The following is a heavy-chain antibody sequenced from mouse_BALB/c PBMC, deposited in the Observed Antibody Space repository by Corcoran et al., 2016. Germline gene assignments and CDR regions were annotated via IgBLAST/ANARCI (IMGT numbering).Heavy chain of an antibody. CDR2: INPYNGGT. J-gene: IGHJ4*01. CDR3: ARWNYGSSYDAMDY. CDR1: GYSFTSYT. V-gene: IGHV1-18*01. Sequence: EVQLQQSGPELVKPGASMKISCKASGYSFTSYTMNWVKQSHGKNLEWIGLINPYNGGTSYNQKFKGKATLTVDKSSSTAYMELLSLTSEDSAVYYCARWNYGSSYDAMDYWGQGTSVTVSS. D-gene: IGHD1-1*01.